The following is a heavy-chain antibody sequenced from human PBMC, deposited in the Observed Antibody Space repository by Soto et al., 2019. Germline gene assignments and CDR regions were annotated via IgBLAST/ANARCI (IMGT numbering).Heavy chain of an antibody. V-gene: IGHV1-69*01. CDR2: IIPIFGTP. J-gene: IGHJ4*02. Sequence: VQLVQSGAEVKKPGSSVKVSCKASGGTFSNYPFIWVRQAPGQGLDWMGGIIPIFGTPDYGQRFQGRVTITADESTNTAYMELRSLRSDDTAVYYCARGLYCGGGCYSHFDYWGQGTLVNVSS. CDR3: ARGLYCGGGCYSHFDY. CDR1: GGTFSNYP. D-gene: IGHD2-21*02.